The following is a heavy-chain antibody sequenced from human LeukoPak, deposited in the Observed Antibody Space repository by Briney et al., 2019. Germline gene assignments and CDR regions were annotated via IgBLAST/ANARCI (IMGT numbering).Heavy chain of an antibody. V-gene: IGHV3-23*01. Sequence: GGSLRLSCAASGFTFGSFAISWVRQAPGRRLEWVSAMSGSGDIAYYADPVKGRFTVSRDNSKNTLYLQMDSLRAEDTAVYYCAKALSYYGSWSYWRYFESGGQGTLITVSS. CDR3: AKALSYYGSWSYWRYFES. CDR2: MSGSGDIA. J-gene: IGHJ4*02. CDR1: GFTFGSFA. D-gene: IGHD3-10*01.